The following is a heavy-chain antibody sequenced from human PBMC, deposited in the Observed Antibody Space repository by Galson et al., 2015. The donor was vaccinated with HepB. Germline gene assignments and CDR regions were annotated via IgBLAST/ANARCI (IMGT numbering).Heavy chain of an antibody. CDR2: IIPIIDTA. Sequence: SVKVSCKASGGTFSTYAISWVRQAPGQGLEWMGGIIPIIDTANYAQMFQGRVTITADESTSTAYMALSSLRSEDTAVYYCARARWPYGGVDRRHNWFDPWGQGTLVTVSS. V-gene: IGHV1-69*13. CDR3: ARARWPYGGVDRRHNWFDP. D-gene: IGHD2-21*01. CDR1: GGTFSTYA. J-gene: IGHJ5*02.